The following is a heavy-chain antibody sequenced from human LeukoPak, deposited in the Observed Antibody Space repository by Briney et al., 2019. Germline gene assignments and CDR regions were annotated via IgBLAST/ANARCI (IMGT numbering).Heavy chain of an antibody. V-gene: IGHV1-46*01. CDR1: GYTFTSYY. D-gene: IGHD2-2*01. CDR2: INPSGGST. Sequence: GASVKVSCKASGYTFTSYYMHWVRQAPGQGLEWMGIINPSGGSTSYAQKFQGRVTMTRDTSISTAYMELTRLTSDDTAVYYCARANIIVVPFLDVWGQGTTVTVSS. J-gene: IGHJ6*02. CDR3: ARANIIVVPFLDV.